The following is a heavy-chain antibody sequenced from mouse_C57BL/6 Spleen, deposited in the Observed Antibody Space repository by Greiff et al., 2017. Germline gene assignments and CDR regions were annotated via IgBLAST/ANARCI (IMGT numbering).Heavy chain of an antibody. CDR3: ARDDTYYGSRAWFAY. CDR1: GYSITSGYY. Sequence: VQLKESGPGLVKPSQSLSLTCSVTGYSITSGYYWNWIRQFPGNKLEWMGYISYDGSNNYNPSLKNRISITRDTSKNQFFLKLNSVTTEDTATYYCARDDTYYGSRAWFAYWGQGTLVTVSA. J-gene: IGHJ3*01. D-gene: IGHD1-1*01. V-gene: IGHV3-6*01. CDR2: ISYDGSN.